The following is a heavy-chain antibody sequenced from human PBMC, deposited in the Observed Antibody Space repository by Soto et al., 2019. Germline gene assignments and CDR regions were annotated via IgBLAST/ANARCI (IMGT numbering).Heavy chain of an antibody. CDR2: IYYTGST. D-gene: IGHD4-17*01. Sequence: SETLSLTCTVSGGSMSSNYWTWIRQSPGKGLEWIGYIYYTGSTKYDPSLKSRVTISLDTSKNQFSLRLTSVTSADTAVYYCARGGSYGDFFDYWGQGAQVPV. J-gene: IGHJ4*02. CDR3: ARGGSYGDFFDY. V-gene: IGHV4-59*01. CDR1: GGSMSSNY.